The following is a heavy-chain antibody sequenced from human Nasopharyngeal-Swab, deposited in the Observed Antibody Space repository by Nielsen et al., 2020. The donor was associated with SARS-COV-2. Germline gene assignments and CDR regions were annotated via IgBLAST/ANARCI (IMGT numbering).Heavy chain of an antibody. CDR2: SRNKATSYTT. Sequence: GGSLRLSCAASGFTFSDHYMDWVRQAPGKGLEWVGRSRNKATSYTTEYAASVEGRFTISRDDSKGSLYLQMNSLRTEDTAVYYCTLAYCGDGCYAFDVWGQGTTVTVSS. CDR1: GFTFSDHY. J-gene: IGHJ3*01. D-gene: IGHD2-21*02. V-gene: IGHV3-72*01. CDR3: TLAYCGDGCYAFDV.